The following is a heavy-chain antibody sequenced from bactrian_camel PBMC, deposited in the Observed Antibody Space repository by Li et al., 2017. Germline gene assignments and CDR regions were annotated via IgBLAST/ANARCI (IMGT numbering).Heavy chain of an antibody. V-gene: IGHV3-2*01. D-gene: IGHD5*01. CDR2: IYTDGSYT. Sequence: HVQLVESGGGLVQPGGRLRLSCAASGFTFSGYYMSWVRQAPGKGLEWVSSIYTDGSYTFYADSVKGRFTISRDNAKNTVTLQMNSLKTEDTAVYYCARFKYYGAYGYAMDYWGKGTQVTVS. J-gene: IGHJ7*01. CDR1: GFTFSGYY.